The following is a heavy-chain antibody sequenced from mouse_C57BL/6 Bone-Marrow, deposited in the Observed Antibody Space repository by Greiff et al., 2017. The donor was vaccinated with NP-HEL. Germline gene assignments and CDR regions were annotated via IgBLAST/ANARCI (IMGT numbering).Heavy chain of an antibody. CDR2: ISSGGDYI. J-gene: IGHJ3*01. D-gene: IGHD1-1*01. V-gene: IGHV5-9-1*02. CDR1: GFTFSSYA. Sequence: EVQRVESGEGLVKPGGSLKLSCAASGFTFSSYAMSWVRQTPEKRLEWVAYISSGGDYIYYADTVKGRFTISRDNARNTLYLQMSSLKSEDTAMYYCTRGSPYYYGSSYVAYWGQGTLVTVSA. CDR3: TRGSPYYYGSSYVAY.